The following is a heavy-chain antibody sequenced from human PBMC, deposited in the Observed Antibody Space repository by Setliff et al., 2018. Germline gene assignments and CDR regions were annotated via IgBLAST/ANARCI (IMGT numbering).Heavy chain of an antibody. Sequence: GSLRLSCAASGFTVSSFSTHWVRQAPVKGLDWVATLSDDGSNEFYADSVKGRFTISRDNAKNSLYLQMNSLRAEDSAVYYCARDGVFYAMDFWGQGTTVTVSS. CDR1: GFTVSSFS. V-gene: IGHV3-30*03. D-gene: IGHD3-10*01. CDR3: ARDGVFYAMDF. J-gene: IGHJ6*02. CDR2: LSDDGSNE.